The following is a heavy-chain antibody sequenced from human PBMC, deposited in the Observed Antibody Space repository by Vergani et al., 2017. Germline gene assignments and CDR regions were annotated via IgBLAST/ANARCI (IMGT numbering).Heavy chain of an antibody. J-gene: IGHJ5*02. CDR1: GFTVSSNY. D-gene: IGHD2-15*01. CDR2: ISGSGGST. V-gene: IGHV3-23*04. Sequence: EVQLVESGGGLIQPGGSLRLSCAASGFTVSSNYMSWVRPAPGKGLEWVSVISGSGGSTYYADSVKGRFTISRDNSKNTLYLQMNSLRAEDTAVYYCAKGTYCHRSNWFDPWGQGTLVTVSS. CDR3: AKGTYCHRSNWFDP.